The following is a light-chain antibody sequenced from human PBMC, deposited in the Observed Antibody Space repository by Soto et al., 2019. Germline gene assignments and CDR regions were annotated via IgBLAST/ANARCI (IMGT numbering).Light chain of an antibody. CDR1: QDISNY. CDR3: LQYDNLPYT. Sequence: DILMTQSPSSLSASVGDRVTITCQASQDISNYLNWYQQKPGKAPKLLIYDASNLETGVPSRFSGSGSGKDFTFTISNLQPEDISTYYCLQYDNLPYTFGQGTKLEIK. CDR2: DAS. J-gene: IGKJ2*01. V-gene: IGKV1-33*01.